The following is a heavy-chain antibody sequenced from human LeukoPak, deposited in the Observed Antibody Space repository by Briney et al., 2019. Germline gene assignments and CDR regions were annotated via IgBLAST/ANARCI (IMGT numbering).Heavy chain of an antibody. D-gene: IGHD5-12*01. CDR1: GFTFSRYA. Sequence: PGGSLRLSCAASGFTFSRYAMNWVRQAPGKGLEWGSTISDGSRDTHYAGSVKGRFTISRDDSQNIVYLQMDSLTAEDTALYYCTTRLRNHFDYWGQGTQVTVSS. V-gene: IGHV3-23*01. J-gene: IGHJ4*02. CDR2: ISDGSRDT. CDR3: TTRLRNHFDY.